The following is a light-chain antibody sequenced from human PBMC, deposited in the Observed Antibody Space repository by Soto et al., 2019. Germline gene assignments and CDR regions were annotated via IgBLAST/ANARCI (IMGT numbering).Light chain of an antibody. CDR1: QGISSY. Sequence: IRMTQSPSPLSASTGDRVTITSRASQGISSYLAWYQQKKGKVPKLLIYAASTLQSGVPSRFSGSGSGTDFTLTISRLQPEDVETYYCQKYNSAPRTFGQGTRLEIK. CDR3: QKYNSAPRT. V-gene: IGKV1-27*01. CDR2: AAS. J-gene: IGKJ5*01.